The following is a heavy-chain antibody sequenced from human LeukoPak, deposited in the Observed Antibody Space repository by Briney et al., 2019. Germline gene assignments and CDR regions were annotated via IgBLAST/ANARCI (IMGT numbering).Heavy chain of an antibody. CDR3: ARHFGSSNWSYYYYYMDV. J-gene: IGHJ6*03. V-gene: IGHV4-30-2*03. Sequence: SQTLSLTCTVSGGSISSGDYCWSWIRQPPGKGLEWIGSIYYSGSTYYNPSLKSRVTISVDTSKNQFSLKLSSVTAADTAVYYCARHFGSSNWSYYYYYMDVWGKGATVTVSS. D-gene: IGHD6-13*01. CDR2: IYYSGST. CDR1: GGSISSGDYC.